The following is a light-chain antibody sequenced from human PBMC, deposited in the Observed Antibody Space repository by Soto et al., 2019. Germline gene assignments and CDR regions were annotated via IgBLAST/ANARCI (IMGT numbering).Light chain of an antibody. Sequence: EIVLTQSPGTLSLSPGERATLSCRASQSVSSSYLAWYQQKPGQAPRLLIYGASNRATGIPDRFSGSGSGKDFTPTISRLEPEDLAVYYCQQYGSSLTWTFGQGTKVEIE. J-gene: IGKJ1*01. CDR1: QSVSSSY. CDR2: GAS. CDR3: QQYGSSLTWT. V-gene: IGKV3-20*01.